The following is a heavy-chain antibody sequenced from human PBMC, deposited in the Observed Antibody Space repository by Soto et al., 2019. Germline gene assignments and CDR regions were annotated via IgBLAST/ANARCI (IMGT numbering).Heavy chain of an antibody. D-gene: IGHD3-22*01. J-gene: IGHJ4*02. CDR3: AREFPRGYDSSGFYS. CDR1: GYTFTNFY. CDR2: INPKGGST. Sequence: GASVKVSCKASGYTFTNFYIHWVRQAPGHGLEWMGIINPKGGSTRSAQRFRGRLTVTRDTSTSTVYMELSALRSEDAAVYFCAREFPRGYDSSGFYSWGQATIVTVSS. V-gene: IGHV1-46*03.